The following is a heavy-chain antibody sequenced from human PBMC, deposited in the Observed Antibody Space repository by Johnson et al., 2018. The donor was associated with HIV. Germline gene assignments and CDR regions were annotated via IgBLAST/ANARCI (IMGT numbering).Heavy chain of an antibody. V-gene: IGHV3-30*18. J-gene: IGHJ3*02. CDR2: ISYDGSNK. Sequence: QVQLVESGGRVVQPGRSLRLSCAASGFTFSSYGMHWVRHAPGKGLEWVAVISYDGSNKYYADSVKGRFTISRDNSKNTLYLQMNSLRAEDTAVYNCAKVAVATAAGGVALDIWGPGTMVIVSS. D-gene: IGHD6-13*01. CDR1: GFTFSSYG. CDR3: AKVAVATAAGGVALDI.